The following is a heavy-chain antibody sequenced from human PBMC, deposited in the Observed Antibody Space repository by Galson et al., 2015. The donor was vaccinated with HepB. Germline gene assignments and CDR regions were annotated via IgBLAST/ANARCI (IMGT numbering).Heavy chain of an antibody. D-gene: IGHD6-13*01. Sequence: SVKVSCKASGGTFSSYAISWVRQAPGQGLEWMGRIIPILGITNYAQKFQGRVTITADKSTSTTYMELSSLRSEDTAVYYCASRDSSSPFDAFDIWGQGTMVTVSS. CDR1: GGTFSSYA. J-gene: IGHJ3*02. CDR2: IIPILGIT. V-gene: IGHV1-69*04. CDR3: ASRDSSSPFDAFDI.